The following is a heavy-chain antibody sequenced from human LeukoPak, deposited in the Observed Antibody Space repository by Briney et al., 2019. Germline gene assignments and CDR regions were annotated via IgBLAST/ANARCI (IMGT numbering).Heavy chain of an antibody. Sequence: GGSLRLSCAASGFTFSSYSMNWVRQAPGKGLEWVSSISGSSYYIYYADSVKGRFTISRDNAKNSLYLQMNSLRAEDTAVYYCAREAGAAAGTNWFDPWGQGTLVTVSS. CDR2: ISGSSYYI. CDR3: AREAGAAAGTNWFDP. J-gene: IGHJ5*02. CDR1: GFTFSSYS. D-gene: IGHD6-13*01. V-gene: IGHV3-21*01.